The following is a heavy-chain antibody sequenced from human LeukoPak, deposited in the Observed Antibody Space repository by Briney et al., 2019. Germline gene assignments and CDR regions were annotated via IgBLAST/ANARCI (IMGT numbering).Heavy chain of an antibody. Sequence: PSETLSLTCTVSGGSISSSTYYWGWIRQPPGKGLEWIGSIYYSGGTYQNPSLKSRVTISADTSKNQFSLKLSSVTAADTAVYYRARVGFVAVAGTNKKDYWGQGTLVTVSS. D-gene: IGHD6-19*01. CDR3: ARVGFVAVAGTNKKDY. V-gene: IGHV4-39*07. CDR1: GGSISSSTYY. J-gene: IGHJ4*02. CDR2: IYYSGGT.